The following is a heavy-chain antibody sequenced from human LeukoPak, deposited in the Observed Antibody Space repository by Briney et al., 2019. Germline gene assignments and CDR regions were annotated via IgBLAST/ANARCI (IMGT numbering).Heavy chain of an antibody. J-gene: IGHJ4*02. CDR2: IYTSGST. Sequence: SETLSLTCTVSGGSISSYYWSWIRQPAGKGLEWIGRIYTSGSTNYNPSLKSRVTISVDTSKNQFSLKLSSVTAADTAVYYCVSNGWYALEYWGQGTLVTVSS. V-gene: IGHV4-4*07. CDR1: GGSISSYY. CDR3: VSNGWYALEY. D-gene: IGHD6-19*01.